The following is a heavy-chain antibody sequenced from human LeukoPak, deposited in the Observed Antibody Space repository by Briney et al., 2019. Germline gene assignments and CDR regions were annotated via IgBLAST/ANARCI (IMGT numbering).Heavy chain of an antibody. V-gene: IGHV4-61*02. CDR2: IYSSGST. CDR1: GGSINTGSFY. J-gene: IGHJ5*02. Sequence: SETLSLTCTVSGGSINTGSFYWSWLRQPAGKGLEWIGRIYSSGSTNYNPSLRSRATISVDSTRNQFSLNLTSVTAADTAVYYCARDMVDYGRSLGVIPHNRFDPWGQGALVTVSS. CDR3: ARDMVDYGRSLGVIPHNRFDP. D-gene: IGHD4-17*01.